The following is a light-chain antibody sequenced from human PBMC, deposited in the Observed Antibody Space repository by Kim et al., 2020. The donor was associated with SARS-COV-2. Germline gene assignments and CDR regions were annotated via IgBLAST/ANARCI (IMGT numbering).Light chain of an antibody. CDR3: QAWDSSVV. CDR2: QDD. J-gene: IGLJ3*02. Sequence: VSVSPGQTASISCSGEDLGDRYVSWYQQRPGQSPVMIIYQDDKRPSGIPERFSGSNSENTATLTISGTQAMDEADYYCQAWDSSVVFGGGTQLTVL. CDR1: DLGDRY. V-gene: IGLV3-1*01.